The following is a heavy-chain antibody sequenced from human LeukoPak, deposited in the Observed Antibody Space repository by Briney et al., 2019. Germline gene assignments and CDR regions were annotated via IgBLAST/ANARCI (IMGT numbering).Heavy chain of an antibody. CDR2: IYYSGST. V-gene: IGHV4-59*08. CDR3: ATSPRGTEYFHH. J-gene: IGHJ1*01. D-gene: IGHD3-10*01. Sequence: SETLSLTCTVSGDSVNSYYWSWIRQPPGKRLEWIGYIYYSGSTNYNPSLRGRVTISIDTSKNQFSLKLSSVTAADTAVYYCATSPRGTEYFHHLGQGTLVTVSS. CDR1: GDSVNSYY.